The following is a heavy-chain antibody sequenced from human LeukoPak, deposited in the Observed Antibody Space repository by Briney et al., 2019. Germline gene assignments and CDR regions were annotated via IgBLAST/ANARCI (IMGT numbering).Heavy chain of an antibody. CDR1: GGSFSGYY. D-gene: IGHD3-22*01. V-gene: IGHV4-34*01. Sequence: SSETLSLTCAGYGGSFSGYYWSWIRQPPGKGLEWIGEINHSGSTNYNPSLKSRVTISVDTSKNQFSLKLSSVTAADTAVYYCAGIDIYYYDSSGYYSFDYWGQGTLVTVSS. CDR2: INHSGST. J-gene: IGHJ4*02. CDR3: AGIDIYYYDSSGYYSFDY.